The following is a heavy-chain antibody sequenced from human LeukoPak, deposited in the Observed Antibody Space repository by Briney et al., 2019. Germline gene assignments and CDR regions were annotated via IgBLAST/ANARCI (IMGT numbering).Heavy chain of an antibody. V-gene: IGHV4-39*01. D-gene: IGHD6-13*01. Sequence: SETLSLTCTVSGGSISSYYWGWIRQPPGKGLEWIGSIYYSGNTDYNPSLKSRVTISVETSKNQFSLKVSSVTAADTAVYYCARHVGAAAGIYYYYYMDVWGKGTTVTISS. J-gene: IGHJ6*03. CDR3: ARHVGAAAGIYYYYYMDV. CDR2: IYYSGNT. CDR1: GGSISSYY.